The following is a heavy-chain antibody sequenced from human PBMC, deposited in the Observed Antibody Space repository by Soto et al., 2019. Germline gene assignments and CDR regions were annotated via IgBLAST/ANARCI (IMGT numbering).Heavy chain of an antibody. CDR2: INPNSGGT. CDR1: GYTFTGYY. D-gene: IGHD3-22*01. J-gene: IGHJ6*02. V-gene: IGHV1-2*02. Sequence: ASVKVSCKASGYTFTGYYMHWVRQAPGQGLEWMGWINPNSGGTNYAQKFQGRVTMTRDTSISTAYMELSRLRSDDTAVYYCEHYYDSSGYPSQLRRYGMDVWRQGTSVTVSS. CDR3: EHYYDSSGYPSQLRRYGMDV.